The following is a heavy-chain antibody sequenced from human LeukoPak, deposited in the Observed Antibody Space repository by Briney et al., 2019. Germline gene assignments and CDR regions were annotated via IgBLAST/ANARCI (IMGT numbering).Heavy chain of an antibody. CDR3: ARVTYQYDSSGYLPGAPFDY. CDR2: IYYSGST. J-gene: IGHJ4*02. CDR1: GGSISSYY. V-gene: IGHV4-59*08. D-gene: IGHD3-22*01. Sequence: SETLSLTCTVSGGSISSYYWSWIRQPPGKGLEWIGYIYYSGSTYYNPSLKSRVTISVDTSKNQFSLKLSSVTAADTAVYYCARVTYQYDSSGYLPGAPFDYWGQGTLVTVSS.